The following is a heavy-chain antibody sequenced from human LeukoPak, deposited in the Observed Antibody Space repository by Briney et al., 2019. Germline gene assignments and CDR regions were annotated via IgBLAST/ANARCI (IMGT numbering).Heavy chain of an antibody. V-gene: IGHV4-34*01. J-gene: IGHJ5*02. CDR1: GGSFSDYY. CDR2: INHSGST. CDR3: ARGRNFWSGYSLRSVYNRFDP. D-gene: IGHD3-3*01. Sequence: SETLSLTCAVLGGSFSDYYWTWIRQPPGKGLERIGEINHSGSTNFNPSLESRVNMSVDTSKNQFSLKLSSVTAEDTAVYYCARGRNFWSGYSLRSVYNRFDPWGQGTLVTVSS.